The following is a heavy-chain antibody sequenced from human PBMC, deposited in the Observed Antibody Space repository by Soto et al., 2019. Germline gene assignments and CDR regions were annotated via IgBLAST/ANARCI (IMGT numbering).Heavy chain of an antibody. V-gene: IGHV3-33*01. CDR1: GFTFSSYG. J-gene: IGHJ4*02. Sequence: PGGSLRLSCAASGFTFSSYGMHWVRQAPGKGLEWVAVIWYDGSNKYYADSVKGRFTISRDNSRNTLYLQMNSLRAEDTAVYYCAGGSADSSGYYRDWSHFDYWGQGTLVTVSS. CDR2: IWYDGSNK. CDR3: AGGSADSSGYYRDWSHFDY. D-gene: IGHD3-22*01.